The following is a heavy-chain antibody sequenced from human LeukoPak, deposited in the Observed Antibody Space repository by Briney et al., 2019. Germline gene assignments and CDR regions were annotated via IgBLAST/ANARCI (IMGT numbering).Heavy chain of an antibody. Sequence: PSETLSLTCTVSGGSISSYYWSWIRQPPGKGLEWIGYIYYSGSTNYNPSLKSRVTISVDTSKNQFSLKLSSVTAADTAVYYCARHGGGNAVHLDYGGQGTLVTVSS. D-gene: IGHD4-23*01. V-gene: IGHV4-59*08. CDR3: ARHGGGNAVHLDY. J-gene: IGHJ4*02. CDR1: GGSISSYY. CDR2: IYYSGST.